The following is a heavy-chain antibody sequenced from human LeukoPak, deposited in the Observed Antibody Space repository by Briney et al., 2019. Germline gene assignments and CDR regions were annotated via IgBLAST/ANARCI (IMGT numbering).Heavy chain of an antibody. V-gene: IGHV1-69*05. D-gene: IGHD3-22*01. CDR2: IIPIFGTA. Sequence: SVKVSCKASGGTFSSYAISWVRQAPGQGLEWMGGIIPIFGTANYAQKFQGRVTITTDESTSTAYMELSSLRSEDTAVYYCARTPYDLYYFDYWGQGTLVTVSP. CDR3: ARTPYDLYYFDY. CDR1: GGTFSSYA. J-gene: IGHJ4*02.